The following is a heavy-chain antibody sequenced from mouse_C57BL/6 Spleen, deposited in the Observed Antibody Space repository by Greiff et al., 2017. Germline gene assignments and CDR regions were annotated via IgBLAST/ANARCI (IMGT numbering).Heavy chain of an antibody. CDR3: ARGLYGSSYDYFDY. CDR1: GFSLTSYG. V-gene: IGHV2-2*01. Sequence: VKLVESGPGLVQPSQSLSITCTVSGFSLTSYGVHWVRQSPGKGLEWLGVIWSGGSTDYNAAFISRLSISKDNSKSQVFFKMNSLQADDTAIYYCARGLYGSSYDYFDYWGQGTTLTVSS. D-gene: IGHD1-1*01. CDR2: IWSGGST. J-gene: IGHJ2*01.